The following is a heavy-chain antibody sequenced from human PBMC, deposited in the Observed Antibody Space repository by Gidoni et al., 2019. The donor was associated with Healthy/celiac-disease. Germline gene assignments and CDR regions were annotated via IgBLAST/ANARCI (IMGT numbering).Heavy chain of an antibody. CDR2: IYYSGST. CDR1: GGSISSGDYY. CDR3: ARGGRGYSGYDERVSYFDY. D-gene: IGHD5-12*01. J-gene: IGHJ4*02. V-gene: IGHV4-30-4*01. Sequence: QVQLQESGPGLVKPSQTLSLTCTVSGGSISSGDYYWSWIRQPPGKGLEWIGYIYYSGSTYYNPSLKSRVTISVDTSKNQFSLKLSSVTAADTAVYYCARGGRGYSGYDERVSYFDYWGQGTLVTVSS.